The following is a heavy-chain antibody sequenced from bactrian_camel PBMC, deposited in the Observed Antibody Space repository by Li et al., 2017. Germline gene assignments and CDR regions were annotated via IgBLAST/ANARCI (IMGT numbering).Heavy chain of an antibody. Sequence: LVESGGGLVQAGGSLNLSCAATVNSNNLNCMGWFRQAPGKEREGVASITRIHGGTAYADSVKGRFIISRDNTKNTWYLQMNILKPEDTAMYYCAAVVGCSTAPWLRDPGQRKGPIYWGQGTQVTVS. D-gene: IGHD7*01. V-gene: IGHV3S68*01. CDR3: AAVVGCSTAPWLRDPGQRKGPIY. J-gene: IGHJ4*01. CDR1: VNSNNLNC. CDR2: ITRIHGGT.